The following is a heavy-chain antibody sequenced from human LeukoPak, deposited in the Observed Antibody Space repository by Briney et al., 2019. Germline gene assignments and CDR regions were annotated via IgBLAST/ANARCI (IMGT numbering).Heavy chain of an antibody. J-gene: IGHJ4*02. CDR3: AIVFHIVNTRFGDDY. D-gene: IGHD5-12*01. Sequence: ASVKVSCKASGYTFTGYYMHWVRQAPGQGLECMGWINPNSGGTNYAQKFQGRVTMTRDTSISTAYMELSRLRSDDTAVYYCAIVFHIVNTRFGDDYWGQGTLVTVSS. CDR1: GYTFTGYY. CDR2: INPNSGGT. V-gene: IGHV1-2*02.